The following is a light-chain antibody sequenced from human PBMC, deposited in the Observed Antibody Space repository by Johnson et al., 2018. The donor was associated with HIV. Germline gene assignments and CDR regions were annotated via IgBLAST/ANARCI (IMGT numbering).Light chain of an antibody. CDR1: NSNIGNNF. CDR2: ENN. Sequence: QSVLTQPPSVSAAPGQKVTISCSGTNSNIGNNFVSWYQQFPGTAPRLLIYENNKRPSGIPDRFSGSKSGTSATLGITGLQTGDEADYYCGTWDSSLRVGFFGTGTKVTVL. CDR3: GTWDSSLRVGF. J-gene: IGLJ1*01. V-gene: IGLV1-51*02.